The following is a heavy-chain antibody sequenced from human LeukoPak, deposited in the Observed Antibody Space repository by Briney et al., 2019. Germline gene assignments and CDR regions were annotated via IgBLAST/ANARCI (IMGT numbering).Heavy chain of an antibody. CDR2: INHSGST. J-gene: IGHJ4*02. CDR1: GGSFSGYY. D-gene: IGHD6-19*01. Sequence: SETLSLTCAVYGGSFSGYYWSWIRQPPGKGLEWIEEINHSGSTNYNPSLKSRVTISVDTSKNQFSLKLSSVTAADTAVYYCARAIAVAGTGYYFDYWGQGTLVTVSA. V-gene: IGHV4-34*01. CDR3: ARAIAVAGTGYYFDY.